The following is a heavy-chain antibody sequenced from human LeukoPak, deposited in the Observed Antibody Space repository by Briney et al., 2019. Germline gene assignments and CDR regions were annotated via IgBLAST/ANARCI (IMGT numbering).Heavy chain of an antibody. CDR1: GGSFSGYY. D-gene: IGHD3-10*01. V-gene: IGHV4-34*01. J-gene: IGHJ4*02. CDR2: INHSGST. Sequence: SETLSLTCAVYGGSFSGYYWSWIRQPPGKGLEWIGEINHSGSTNYNPSLKSRVTISVDTSKNQFSLKLSSVTAADTAVYYCARGSSWSYYNVHYWGQGTLVTVSS. CDR3: ARGSSWSYYNVHY.